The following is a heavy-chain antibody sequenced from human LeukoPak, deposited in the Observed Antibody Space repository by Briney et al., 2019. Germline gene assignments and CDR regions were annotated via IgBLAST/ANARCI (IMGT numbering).Heavy chain of an antibody. D-gene: IGHD3-10*01. V-gene: IGHV7-4-1*02. CDR3: ARDLGRLWFGELRMDV. CDR1: GYNFMNYY. J-gene: IGHJ6*02. Sequence: ASVNVSCEAFGYNFMNYYIHWMRQAPGQGLEWMGWINTNTGNPTYAQGFTGRFVFSLDTSVSTAYLQISSLKAEDTAVYYCARDLGRLWFGELRMDVWGQGTTVTVSS. CDR2: INTNTGNP.